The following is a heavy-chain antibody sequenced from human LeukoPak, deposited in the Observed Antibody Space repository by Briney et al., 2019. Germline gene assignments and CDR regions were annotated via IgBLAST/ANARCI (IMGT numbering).Heavy chain of an antibody. V-gene: IGHV3-48*03. Sequence: GGSLRLSCAASGFTFSSYEMNWVRQAPGKGLEWVSYISSSGSTIYYADSVKGRFTISRDNAKNSLYLQMNSLRAEDTAVYYCARNEVVREIGYFDYWGQGTLVTVSS. J-gene: IGHJ4*02. CDR3: ARNEVVREIGYFDY. CDR2: ISSSGSTI. D-gene: IGHD3-10*01. CDR1: GFTFSSYE.